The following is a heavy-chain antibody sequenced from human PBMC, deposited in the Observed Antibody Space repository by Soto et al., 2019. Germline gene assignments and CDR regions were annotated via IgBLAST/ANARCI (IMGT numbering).Heavy chain of an antibody. D-gene: IGHD3-10*01. Sequence: SVKVSCKASGYTFTGYYMHWVRQAPGQGLEWMGGIIPIFGTANYAQKFQGRVTITADESTSTAYMELSSLRSEDTAVYYCAIRPELIISTLFDYWGQGTLVTVSS. CDR2: IIPIFGTA. J-gene: IGHJ4*02. CDR3: AIRPELIISTLFDY. CDR1: GYTFTGYY. V-gene: IGHV1-69*13.